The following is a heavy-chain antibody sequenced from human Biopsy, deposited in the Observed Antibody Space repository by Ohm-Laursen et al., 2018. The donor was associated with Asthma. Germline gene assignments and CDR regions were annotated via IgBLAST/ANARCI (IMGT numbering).Heavy chain of an antibody. CDR1: SGSGGYMRSGNYY. Sequence: SDTLSLTCSLSSGSGGYMRSGNYYWGWIRQPPGKGLEWIGSIYYSGTTYHNPSLESRVTVSADTTKKQFSLKLTSVTDADTAVYYCVRGSSSWHHGPFHYYYGLDVWGQGTTATVSS. D-gene: IGHD6-13*01. J-gene: IGHJ6*02. V-gene: IGHV4-39*01. CDR2: IYYSGTT. CDR3: VRGSSSWHHGPFHYYYGLDV.